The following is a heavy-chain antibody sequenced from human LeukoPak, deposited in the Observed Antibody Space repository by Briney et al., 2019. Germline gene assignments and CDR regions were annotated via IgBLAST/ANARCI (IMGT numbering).Heavy chain of an antibody. CDR3: ARENGYRYDY. Sequence: PPETLSLTCTVSGGSITSYYWSWIRQPPGKGLEWIGSIYYSGSTNYNPSLKSRVTISVDTPKNQFSLKLSSVTAADTALYYCARENGYRYDYWGQGTLVTVSS. D-gene: IGHD5-18*01. J-gene: IGHJ4*02. CDR1: GGSITSYY. V-gene: IGHV4-59*01. CDR2: IYYSGST.